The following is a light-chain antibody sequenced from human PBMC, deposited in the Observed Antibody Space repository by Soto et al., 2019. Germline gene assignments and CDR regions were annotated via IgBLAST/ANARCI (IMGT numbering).Light chain of an antibody. CDR2: DAS. CDR3: QQYNSYSRT. Sequence: DIQMTQSPSTLSASVGDRVIITCRASQSISSWLAWYQQKPGKAPKLLIYDASSLESGVPSRFSGSGSGTEFTLTISSLQPDDFATYYSQQYNSYSRTFGQGTKLEIK. CDR1: QSISSW. J-gene: IGKJ2*01. V-gene: IGKV1-5*01.